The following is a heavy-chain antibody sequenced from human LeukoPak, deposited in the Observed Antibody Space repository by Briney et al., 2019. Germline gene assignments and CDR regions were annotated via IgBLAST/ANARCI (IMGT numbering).Heavy chain of an antibody. CDR1: NGSISSFY. J-gene: IGHJ3*02. D-gene: IGHD2-21*02. CDR2: IYYTGTT. V-gene: IGHV4-59*01. Sequence: SETLSLTCTVSNGSISSFYWTWIRQPPGKGLEWIGYIYYTGTTNYNPSLKSRVTISVDTSKNQFSLKLSSVTAADTAVYYCASCGGDCYSNAFDIWGQGTMVTVSS. CDR3: ASCGGDCYSNAFDI.